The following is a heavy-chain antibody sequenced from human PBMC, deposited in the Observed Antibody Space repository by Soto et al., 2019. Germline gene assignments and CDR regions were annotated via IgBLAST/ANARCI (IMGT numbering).Heavy chain of an antibody. Sequence: QVRLQESGPGLVKPSETLSLSCLVSGDSVGNGPYYWSWIRQSPGEGLEWIAYIYYSGSTNVNPSLESRVNISIDMPKNQFFLELRSVTAADAAVYFCARVGSSCHSGGCYYYYGLGVWGQGTTVAISS. CDR1: GDSVGNGPYY. CDR3: ARVGSSCHSGGCYYYYGLGV. CDR2: IYYSGST. J-gene: IGHJ6*02. D-gene: IGHD1-26*01. V-gene: IGHV4-61*01.